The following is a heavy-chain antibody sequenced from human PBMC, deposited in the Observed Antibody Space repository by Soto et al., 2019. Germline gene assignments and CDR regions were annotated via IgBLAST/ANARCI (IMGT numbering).Heavy chain of an antibody. Sequence: EMQLVQSGAEVKKSGESLTISCVGSGFSFSRYTVGWVRQVPGKGLEWMGVIHPGDSDTIYSPSFQGQVTISADKSISTAYLQWSSLKASDTAMYYCTLSYGDSYYYYYGMDVWGQGTTVTVSS. V-gene: IGHV5-51*01. CDR2: IHPGDSDT. CDR3: TLSYGDSYYYYYGMDV. D-gene: IGHD4-17*01. J-gene: IGHJ6*02. CDR1: GFSFSRYT.